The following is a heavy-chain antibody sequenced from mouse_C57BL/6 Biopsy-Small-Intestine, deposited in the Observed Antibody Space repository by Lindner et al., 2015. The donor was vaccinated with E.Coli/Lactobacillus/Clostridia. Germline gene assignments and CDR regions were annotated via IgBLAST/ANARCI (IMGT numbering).Heavy chain of an antibody. V-gene: IGHV3-5*01. D-gene: IGHD2-2*01. CDR3: ARVYYGYDYAMDY. CDR1: GISITTGNYR. Sequence: VQLQESGPGLVKPSQTVFLTCTVTGISITTGNYRWSWIRQFPGNKLEWIGYIYYSGTITYNPSLTSRTTITRDTPKNQFFLEMNSLTAEDTATYCCARVYYGYDYAMDYWGQGTSVTVSS. J-gene: IGHJ4*01. CDR2: IYYSGTI.